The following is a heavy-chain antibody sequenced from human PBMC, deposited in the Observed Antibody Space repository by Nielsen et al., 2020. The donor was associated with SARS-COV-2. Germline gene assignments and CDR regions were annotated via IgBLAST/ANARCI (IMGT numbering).Heavy chain of an antibody. CDR3: AGGSSATYYYDTSGFNAFDL. CDR2: INPNTGDT. CDR1: GYTFTIFS. V-gene: IGHV1-2*06. D-gene: IGHD3-22*01. J-gene: IGHJ3*01. Sequence: ASVKVSCKTSGYTFTIFSVHWVRQAPGQGLEWMGRINPNTGDTTYTQKFQDRVTLTRDTSLDTVYMELTRLRSDDTAVYFCAGGSSATYYYDTSGFNAFDLWGQGTMVTVSS.